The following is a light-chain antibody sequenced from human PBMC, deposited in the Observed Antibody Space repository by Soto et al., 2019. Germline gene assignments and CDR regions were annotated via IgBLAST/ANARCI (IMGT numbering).Light chain of an antibody. CDR1: QSVSSY. CDR2: DAS. Sequence: EIVLTQSPATLSLSPGERATLSCRASQSVSSYLAWYQQKPGQAPRLLIYDASNRATGIPARFSGSGSGTDFTLTISCLEPEDFAVYYCQQRSNWTPIFTFGPGTKVDIK. CDR3: QQRSNWTPIFT. V-gene: IGKV3-11*01. J-gene: IGKJ3*01.